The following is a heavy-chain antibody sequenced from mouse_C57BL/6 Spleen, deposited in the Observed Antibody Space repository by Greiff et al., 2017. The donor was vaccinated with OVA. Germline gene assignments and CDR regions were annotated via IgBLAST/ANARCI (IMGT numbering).Heavy chain of an antibody. J-gene: IGHJ2*01. CDR3: ARRAKWVFDY. V-gene: IGHV7-3*01. Sequence: EVKVIESGGGLVQPGGSLSLSCAASGFTFTDYYMSWVRQPPGKALEWLGFIRNKANGYTTEYSASVKGRFTISRDNSQSILYLQMNALRAEDSATYDCARRAKWVFDYWGQGTTLTVSS. CDR1: GFTFTDYY. D-gene: IGHD1-1*01. CDR2: IRNKANGYTT.